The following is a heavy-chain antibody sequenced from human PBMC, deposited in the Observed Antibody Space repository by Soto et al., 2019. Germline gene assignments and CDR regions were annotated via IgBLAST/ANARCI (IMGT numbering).Heavy chain of an antibody. CDR3: AREGYCSSTSCYDVAFDI. J-gene: IGHJ3*02. D-gene: IGHD2-2*01. Sequence: PGGSLRLSCAAPGFTFSNYWMHWVRQAPGKGLMWVSGISTDSSNTNDADSVKGRFTSSRDNAKNTLYLQMNSLRAEDTAVYYSAREGYCSSTSCYDVAFDIWGQGTMVTVSS. CDR2: ISTDSSNT. V-gene: IGHV3-74*01. CDR1: GFTFSNYW.